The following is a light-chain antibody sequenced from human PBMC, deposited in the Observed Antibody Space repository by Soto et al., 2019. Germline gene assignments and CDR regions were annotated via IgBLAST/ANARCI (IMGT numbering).Light chain of an antibody. Sequence: EIVFTQSPATLSFSPGERATLSCRASQSVSTYLAWYQQEPGQAPRLFIYDASNRATGIPARFSGSGSGTDFTLTISSLEPEDFAVYYCQQRSKWPITFGQGTRLEIK. CDR2: DAS. CDR1: QSVSTY. J-gene: IGKJ5*01. V-gene: IGKV3-11*01. CDR3: QQRSKWPIT.